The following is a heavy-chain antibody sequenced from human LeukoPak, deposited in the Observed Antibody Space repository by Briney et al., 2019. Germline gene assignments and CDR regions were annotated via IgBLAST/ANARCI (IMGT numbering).Heavy chain of an antibody. CDR3: ARQEAHYDILTGYYTSHYFDY. J-gene: IGHJ4*02. CDR2: IYYSGST. Sequence: SETLSLTCTVSGGSISSYYWSWIRQPPGKGLEWIGYIYYSGSTNYNPSLKSRVTISVDTSKNQFSLKLSSVTAADTAVYYCARQEAHYDILTGYYTSHYFDYWGQGTLVTVSS. D-gene: IGHD3-9*01. V-gene: IGHV4-59*08. CDR1: GGSISSYY.